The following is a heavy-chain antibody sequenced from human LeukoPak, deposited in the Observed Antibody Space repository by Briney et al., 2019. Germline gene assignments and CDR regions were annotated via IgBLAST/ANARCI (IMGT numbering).Heavy chain of an antibody. CDR1: GFTFDDYG. J-gene: IGHJ4*02. V-gene: IGHV3-20*04. D-gene: IGHD5-18*01. Sequence: GGSLRLSCAASGFTFDDYGMSWVRQAPGKRLEWVSGINWNGGSTVYADSVKGRFTISRDNAKNSLYLQMNSLRAEDTALYYCASVDGVDTAMVKLYYFDYWGQGTLVTVSS. CDR3: ASVDGVDTAMVKLYYFDY. CDR2: INWNGGST.